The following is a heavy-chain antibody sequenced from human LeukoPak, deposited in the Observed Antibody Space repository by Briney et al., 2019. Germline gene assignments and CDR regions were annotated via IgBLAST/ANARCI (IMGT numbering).Heavy chain of an antibody. CDR1: GFTFSSYG. Sequence: GGTLRLSCAASGFTFSSYGMSWVRQAPGKGLEWVAFIRYDGSNKYYADSVKGRFTISRDNSKNTLYLQMNSLRAEDTAVYYCAKDPAYDSSGYYFDYWGQGTLVTVSS. J-gene: IGHJ4*02. CDR3: AKDPAYDSSGYYFDY. CDR2: IRYDGSNK. V-gene: IGHV3-30*02. D-gene: IGHD3-22*01.